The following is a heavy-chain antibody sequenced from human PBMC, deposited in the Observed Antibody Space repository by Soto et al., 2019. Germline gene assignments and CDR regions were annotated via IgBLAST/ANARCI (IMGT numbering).Heavy chain of an antibody. J-gene: IGHJ2*01. V-gene: IGHV3-15*07. CDR2: IKSKTDGGTT. CDR3: TTDPVIVVDNWYFDL. Sequence: EVQLVESGGGLVKPGGSLRLSCAASGFTFSNAWMNWVRQAPGKGLEWVGRIKSKTDGGTTDYAAPVKGRFTISRDDSKNTLYLQMNSLKTEDTAVYYCTTDPVIVVDNWYFDLWGRGTLVTVSS. D-gene: IGHD3-22*01. CDR1: GFTFSNAW.